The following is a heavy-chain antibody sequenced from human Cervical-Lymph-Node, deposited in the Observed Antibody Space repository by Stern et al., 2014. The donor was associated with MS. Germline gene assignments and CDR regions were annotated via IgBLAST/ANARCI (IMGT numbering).Heavy chain of an antibody. J-gene: IGHJ6*02. Sequence: VQLLESGPGLGKPSETLSLTCTVSGGSIISSSYYWDWVRQTPGKGLDXIGSIYYSGETYYQPSLQSRVTITIDTSKNQFSLKLQSVTVADRAVYYCARRAGGYQYYYGMDVWGQGTTVTVSS. D-gene: IGHD5-12*01. CDR1: GGSIISSSYY. CDR3: ARRAGGYQYYYGMDV. V-gene: IGHV4-39*01. CDR2: IYYSGET.